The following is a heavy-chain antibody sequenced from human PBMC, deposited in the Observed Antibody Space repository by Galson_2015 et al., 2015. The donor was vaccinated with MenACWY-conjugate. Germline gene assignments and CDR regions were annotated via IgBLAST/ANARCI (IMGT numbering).Heavy chain of an antibody. CDR1: GYTFTSYG. J-gene: IGHJ6*02. Sequence: SVKVSCKASGYTFTSYGISWVRQAPGQGLEWMGWISAYNGNTNYAQKLQGRVTMTTDTSTSTAYMELRSLRSDDTAVYYCARDLPRGVIIKGGFYYGMDVWGQGTTVTVSS. CDR3: ARDLPRGVIIKGGFYYGMDV. CDR2: ISAYNGNT. D-gene: IGHD3-10*01. V-gene: IGHV1-18*04.